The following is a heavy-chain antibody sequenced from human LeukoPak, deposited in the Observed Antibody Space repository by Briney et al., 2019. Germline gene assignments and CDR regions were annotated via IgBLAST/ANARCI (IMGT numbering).Heavy chain of an antibody. V-gene: IGHV4-30-4*01. CDR1: GGSISSGDYY. CDR3: ARHLALIVHIPSNDAFDI. CDR2: IYYSGST. Sequence: PSQTLSLTCTVSGGSISSGDYYWSWIRQPPGKGLEWIGYIYYSGSTYYNPSLKSRVTISVDTSKNQFSLKLSSVTAADTAVYYCARHLALIVHIPSNDAFDIWGQGTLGTVSS. D-gene: IGHD3-9*01. J-gene: IGHJ3*02.